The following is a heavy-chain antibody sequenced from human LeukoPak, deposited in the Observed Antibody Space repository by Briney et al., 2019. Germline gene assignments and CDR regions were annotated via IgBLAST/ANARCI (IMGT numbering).Heavy chain of an antibody. CDR3: AHRPTSYYYDSSGYYYFDY. CDR1: GFSLSTSGVG. Sequence: SGPTLVNPTQTLTLTCTFSGFSLSTSGVGVGWIRQPPGKALEWLALIYWNDDKRYSPSLKSRLTITKDTSENQVVLTMTNMDPVDTATYYCAHRPTSYYYDSSGYYYFDYWGQGTLVTVSS. V-gene: IGHV2-5*01. CDR2: IYWNDDK. J-gene: IGHJ4*02. D-gene: IGHD3-22*01.